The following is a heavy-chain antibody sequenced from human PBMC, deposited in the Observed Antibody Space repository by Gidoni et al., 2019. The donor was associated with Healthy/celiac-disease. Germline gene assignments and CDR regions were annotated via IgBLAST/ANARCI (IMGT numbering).Heavy chain of an antibody. CDR3: AKDLTSAICGVVAFDY. Sequence: QVQLVESGGGVVQPGMSLRLSCAASGFTFSIYGMHWVRQAPGKGLEWVAVISYDGSKKYYADSVKGRFTISRDNSKNTLYLKMNSLRAEDTAVYYCAKDLTSAICGVVAFDYWGQGTLVTVSS. D-gene: IGHD3-3*01. CDR1: GFTFSIYG. CDR2: ISYDGSKK. V-gene: IGHV3-30*18. J-gene: IGHJ4*02.